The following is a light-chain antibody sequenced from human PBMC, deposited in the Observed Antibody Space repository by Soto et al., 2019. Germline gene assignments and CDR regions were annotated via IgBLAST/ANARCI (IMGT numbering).Light chain of an antibody. J-gene: IGKJ1*01. CDR1: QSISSW. CDR3: QQYNSYSWT. Sequence: DLQMTQSPSTLSASVGDRVTITCRASQSISSWLAWYQQKPGKAPKLLIYKASSLESGVPSRFSGSGSGTAFTLTLSSLQPDDFATYYCQQYNSYSWTFGQGTKVEIK. CDR2: KAS. V-gene: IGKV1-5*03.